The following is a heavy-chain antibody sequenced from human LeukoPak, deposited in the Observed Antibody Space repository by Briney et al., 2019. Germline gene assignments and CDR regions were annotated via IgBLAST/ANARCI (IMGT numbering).Heavy chain of an antibody. Sequence: PGGSLRLSCVASGFTFSSYSMNWVRQAPGKGLEWVSAVSGGGDDTHYADSVQGRFTISRDNPKNTMYLQMNGLRAEDTAIYYCAKGKTATGTLALDYWGQGTLVTVSS. J-gene: IGHJ4*02. CDR3: AKGKTATGTLALDY. V-gene: IGHV3-23*01. D-gene: IGHD3-9*01. CDR1: GFTFSSYS. CDR2: VSGGGDDT.